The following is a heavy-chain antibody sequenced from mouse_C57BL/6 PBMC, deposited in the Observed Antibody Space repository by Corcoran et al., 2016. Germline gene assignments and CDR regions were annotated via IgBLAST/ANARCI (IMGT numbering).Heavy chain of an antibody. Sequence: DVQLQESGPGLVKPSQSLSLTCSVTGYSITSGYYWNWIRQFPGNKLEWMGYISYDGSNNYNPSLKNRISITRDTSKNQFFLKLNSVTTEDTATYYCAGTSYKDYAMDYWGQGTSVTVSS. CDR3: AGTSYKDYAMDY. CDR1: GYSITSGYY. CDR2: ISYDGSN. V-gene: IGHV3-6*01. D-gene: IGHD2-12*01. J-gene: IGHJ4*01.